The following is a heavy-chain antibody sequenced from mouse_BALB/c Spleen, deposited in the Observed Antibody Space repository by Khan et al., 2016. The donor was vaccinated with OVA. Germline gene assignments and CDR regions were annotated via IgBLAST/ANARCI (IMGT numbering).Heavy chain of an antibody. CDR2: IRSGGDYT. CDR3: ADHLAGSFAY. V-gene: IGHV5-6*01. J-gene: IGHJ3*01. Sequence: EVELVESGGDLVKPAGSLKLSCAASGFTFSSYSMSWVRQTLHKRLEWVASIRSGGDYTYYPASVKGRFTISRDTAKNPLYLQMSDLKSEDTAMYYCADHLAGSFAYWGQGTLVTVSA. CDR1: GFTFSSYS. D-gene: IGHD1-1*01.